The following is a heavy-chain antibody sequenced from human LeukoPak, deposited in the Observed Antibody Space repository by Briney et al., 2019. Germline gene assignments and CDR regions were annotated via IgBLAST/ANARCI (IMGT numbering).Heavy chain of an antibody. CDR1: GFTFSSYS. CDR3: AREEYSSSSVDV. CDR2: ISSSSTTI. V-gene: IGHV3-48*04. J-gene: IGHJ6*04. D-gene: IGHD6-6*01. Sequence: GGSLRLSCAASGFTFSSYSMHWVRQAPEEGLEWVSYISSSSTTIYYADSVKGRFTISRDNAKNSLFLQLNSLRAEDTAMYYCAREEYSSSSVDVWGKGTTVTVSS.